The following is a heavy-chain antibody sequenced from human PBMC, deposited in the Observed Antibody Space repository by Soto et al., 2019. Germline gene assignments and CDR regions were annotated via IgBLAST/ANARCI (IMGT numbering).Heavy chain of an antibody. J-gene: IGHJ1*01. Sequence: EVQLLESGGGLVQPGGSLRLSCSASGFTFSSHAMAWVRQAPGKGLEWVSVISESGDITHYADSVKGRLTISRDNSKNTLYLRRTSLRAEDTAAYYCASSGYNGYDYPFWGQGTLVIVSS. V-gene: IGHV3-23*01. D-gene: IGHD5-12*01. CDR3: ASSGYNGYDYPF. CDR1: GFTFSSHA. CDR2: ISESGDIT.